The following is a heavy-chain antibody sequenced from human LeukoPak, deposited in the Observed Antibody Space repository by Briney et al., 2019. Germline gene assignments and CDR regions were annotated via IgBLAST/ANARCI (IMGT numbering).Heavy chain of an antibody. CDR1: GYTFNSYD. J-gene: IGHJ4*02. CDR3: ARAVRLGGESYYFDS. CDR2: MNPNSANT. Sequence: ASVTVSCTASGYTFNSYDINWVRQAPGQGLEWMGWMNPNSANTGYAQKFQGRVTMTRNTSITTAYMELSSLRSEDSAVYYCARAVRLGGESYYFDSWGQGALVTVSS. D-gene: IGHD3-16*01. V-gene: IGHV1-8*01.